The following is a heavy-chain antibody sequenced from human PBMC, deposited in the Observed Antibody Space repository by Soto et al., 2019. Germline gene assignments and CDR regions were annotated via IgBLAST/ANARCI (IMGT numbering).Heavy chain of an antibody. Sequence: SETLSLTWMVSGVSVTSYTWSWVRQPANKGLEWIGRVFSSVSAPYNPSLKSRVSISMDTAEKRISLKLDSVNATDAGVYFCERDGLTTGDTWGPGTLVTVSS. D-gene: IGHD2-21*02. J-gene: IGHJ4*02. CDR2: VFSSVSA. CDR3: ERDGLTTGDT. CDR1: GVSVTSYT. V-gene: IGHV4-4*07.